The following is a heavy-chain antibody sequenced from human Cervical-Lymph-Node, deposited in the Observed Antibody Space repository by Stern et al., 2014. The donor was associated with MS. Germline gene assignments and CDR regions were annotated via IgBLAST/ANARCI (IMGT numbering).Heavy chain of an antibody. Sequence: EVQLLESGGGLVRPGRSLRLSCAAFEFTFGDYAMHWVRQSPRRGLEWVSSLTWNSADIGYADSVKGRFTISRDNAKNSLFLQMNGLRPEDTAVYYCAKDASSYSYSGAFDIWGQGTVVTVSS. D-gene: IGHD3-16*02. CDR2: LTWNSADI. J-gene: IGHJ3*02. CDR1: EFTFGDYA. CDR3: AKDASSYSYSGAFDI. V-gene: IGHV3-9*01.